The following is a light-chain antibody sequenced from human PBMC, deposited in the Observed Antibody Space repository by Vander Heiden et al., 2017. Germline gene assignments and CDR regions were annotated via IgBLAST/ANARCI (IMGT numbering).Light chain of an antibody. J-gene: IGLJ1*01. V-gene: IGLV3-1*01. CDR1: KLGYKY. CDR3: QAWDSSTRV. Sequence: SYELTQPPSVSVSPGQTASITCAGDKLGYKYAAWYQQKPGQSPGLFIYQDSKRPSRIPERVSGSNSGNTATLTISGTQAMDEAYYYWQAWDSSTRVFGTGTKVTVL. CDR2: QDS.